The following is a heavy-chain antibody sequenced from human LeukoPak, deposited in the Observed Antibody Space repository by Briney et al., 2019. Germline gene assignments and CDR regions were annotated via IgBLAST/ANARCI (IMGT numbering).Heavy chain of an antibody. CDR1: GFTFSTYS. V-gene: IGHV3-48*04. D-gene: IGHD1-26*01. Sequence: GGSLRLSCAASGFTFSTYSMNWVRQAPGKGLEWVSYISSGSSTIYYADSVKGRFTISRDNAKNSLYLQMNSLRAEDTALYHCAREGWELSHSDAFDIWGQGTMVTVSS. CDR2: ISSGSSTI. CDR3: AREGWELSHSDAFDI. J-gene: IGHJ3*02.